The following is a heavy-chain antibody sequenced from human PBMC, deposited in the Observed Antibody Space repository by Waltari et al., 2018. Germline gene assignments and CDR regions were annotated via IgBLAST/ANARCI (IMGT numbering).Heavy chain of an antibody. D-gene: IGHD5-18*01. J-gene: IGHJ6*03. CDR2: VFHSGST. V-gene: IGHV4-59*11. CDR1: GGSMTSHY. CDR3: ARDILHSFYYYMDV. Sequence: QVQLQESGPGLVKPSETLSLTCTVSGGSMTSHYWSWIRQSPGKGLEWVDYVFHSGSTNYNPSLKSRVTMSLDTSKSQFSLRLTSVTPADTAVYYCARDILHSFYYYMDVWGKGTMVTVSS.